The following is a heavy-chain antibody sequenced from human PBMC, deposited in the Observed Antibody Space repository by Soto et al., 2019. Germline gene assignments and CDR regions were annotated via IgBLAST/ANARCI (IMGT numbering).Heavy chain of an antibody. Sequence: GGSLRLSCATSGFTFSRCDMNWVRQAPGKGLEWVSVVRPSGDTTYYADSVKGRFTISGDNSKNTLYLQMNSLRAEDTAVYYCAKGQNYDFWSALDYWGQGTLVTVSS. CDR3: AKGQNYDFWSALDY. J-gene: IGHJ4*02. V-gene: IGHV3-23*01. D-gene: IGHD3-3*01. CDR1: GFTFSRCD. CDR2: VRPSGDTT.